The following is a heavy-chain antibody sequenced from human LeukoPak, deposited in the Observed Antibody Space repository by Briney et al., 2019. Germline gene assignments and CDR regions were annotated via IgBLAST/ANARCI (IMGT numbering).Heavy chain of an antibody. V-gene: IGHV1-18*01. CDR2: ISAYNGNT. CDR3: ARDHRYCSSNSCVRGRLGY. J-gene: IGHJ4*02. D-gene: IGHD2-2*01. CDR1: GYTFTSYG. Sequence: ASVKVSCKASGYTFTSYGISWVRQAPGQGLEWMGRISAYNGNTNYAQKLQGRVTMTTDTSTSTAYMELRSLRSDDTAVYYCARDHRYCSSNSCVRGRLGYWGQGTLVTVSS.